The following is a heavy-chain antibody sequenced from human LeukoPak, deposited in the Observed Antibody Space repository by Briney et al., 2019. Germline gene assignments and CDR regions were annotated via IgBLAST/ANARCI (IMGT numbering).Heavy chain of an antibody. CDR2: ISYDGSNK. D-gene: IGHD2-15*01. J-gene: IGHJ4*02. CDR1: GFTFSSYA. V-gene: IGHV3-30-3*01. Sequence: PGGSLRLSCAASGFTFSSYAMHWVRQAPGKGLEWVAVISYDGSNKYYADSVKGRFTISRDNAKNSLYLQMNSLRAEDTAVYYCARLERWYPDYWGQGTLVTVSS. CDR3: ARLERWYPDY.